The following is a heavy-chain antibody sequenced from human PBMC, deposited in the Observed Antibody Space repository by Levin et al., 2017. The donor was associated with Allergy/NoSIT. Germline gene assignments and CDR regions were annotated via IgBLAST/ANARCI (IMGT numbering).Heavy chain of an antibody. CDR3: ARLGLIVVGPNWFDP. V-gene: IGHV3-48*03. CDR2: ISSSGSTI. J-gene: IGHJ5*02. Sequence: GGSLRLSCAASGFTFSSYEMNWVRQAPGKGLEWVSYISSSGSTIYYADSVKGRFTISRDNAKNSLYLQMNSLRAEDTAVYYCARLGLIVVGPNWFDPWGQGTLVTVSS. CDR1: GFTFSSYE. D-gene: IGHD2-15*01.